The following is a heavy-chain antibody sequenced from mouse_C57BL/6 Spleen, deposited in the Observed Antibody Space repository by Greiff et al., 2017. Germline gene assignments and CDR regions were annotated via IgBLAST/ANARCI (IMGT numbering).Heavy chain of an antibody. V-gene: IGHV3-6*01. CDR2: ISYDGSN. CDR3: ARGGAIVRNCYFDV. D-gene: IGHD2-12*01. J-gene: IGHJ1*01. Sequence: EVKLQETGPGLVKPSQSLSLTCSVSGYSITSGYYWNWLRQFPGNKLEWMGYISYDGSNNYKPSLKNRITITRDTSKNQFFLKLNAVTTEDTATYYCARGGAIVRNCYFDVWGPGTTVTVSS. CDR1: GYSITSGYY.